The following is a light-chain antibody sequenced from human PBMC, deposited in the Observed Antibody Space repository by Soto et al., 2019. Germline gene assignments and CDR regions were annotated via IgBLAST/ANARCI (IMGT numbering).Light chain of an antibody. CDR3: QQYHNLWT. CDR1: QSISSY. CDR2: AAS. Sequence: DIQMTQSPSSLSASVGDRVTITCRASQSISSYLNWYQQKPGKAPKLLIYAASSLQSGIPSRFSGSGSGTEFTLTISSLQSEDCALYFCQQYHNLWTFGQGTKVDIK. V-gene: IGKV1-39*01. J-gene: IGKJ1*01.